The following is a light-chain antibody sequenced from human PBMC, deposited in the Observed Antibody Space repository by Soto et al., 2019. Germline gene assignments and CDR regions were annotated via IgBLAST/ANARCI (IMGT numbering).Light chain of an antibody. CDR2: AAS. J-gene: IGKJ4*01. CDR3: QQANSFPLI. V-gene: IGKV1-39*01. CDR1: QSISSY. Sequence: DIQMTQSPSSLSASVGDSVTITCRASQSISSYLNWYQQKPGKAPKLLIYAASSLQSGVPSRFRGSGSGTDFTLTISSLQPEDFAIYYCQQANSFPLIFGGGTKVDIK.